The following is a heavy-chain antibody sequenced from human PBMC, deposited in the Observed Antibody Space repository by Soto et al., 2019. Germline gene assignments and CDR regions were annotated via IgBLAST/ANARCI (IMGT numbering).Heavy chain of an antibody. V-gene: IGHV4-31*02. CDR2: IYYSGST. J-gene: IGHJ4*02. D-gene: IGHD4-17*01. CDR3: ARAPQDGDYASDY. Sequence: SETLSLTCTVSGRSISSGGYYWSWIRQHPGKGLEWIGYIYYSGSTYYNPSLKSRVTISVDTSKNQFSLKLSSVTAADTAVYYCARAPQDGDYASDYWGQGTLVTVSS. CDR1: GRSISSGGYY.